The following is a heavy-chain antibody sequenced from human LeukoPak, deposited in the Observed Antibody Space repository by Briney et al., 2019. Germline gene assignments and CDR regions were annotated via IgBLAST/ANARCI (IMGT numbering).Heavy chain of an antibody. CDR1: GFTVSSNY. CDR2: IYSGGST. V-gene: IGHV3-53*01. Sequence: GGSLRLSCAASGFTVSSNYMSWVRQAPGKGLEWVSVIYSGGSTYYADSVKGRFTISRDNSKNTLYLQMNSLRAEDTAVYYCAKGKRSSSVAFDIWGQGTMVTVSS. D-gene: IGHD6-6*01. J-gene: IGHJ3*02. CDR3: AKGKRSSSVAFDI.